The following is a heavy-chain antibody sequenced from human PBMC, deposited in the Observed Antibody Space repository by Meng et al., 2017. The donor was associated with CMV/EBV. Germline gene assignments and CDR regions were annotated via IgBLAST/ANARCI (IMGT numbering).Heavy chain of an antibody. CDR1: GYTFTSYD. D-gene: IGHD1-26*01. V-gene: IGHV1-8*01. CDR2: MNPNSGNT. J-gene: IGHJ4*02. CDR3: ARGRRYSGSPHPLGY. Sequence: SGYTFTSYDISWVRQATGQGLEWMGWMNPNSGNTGYAQKFQGRVTMTRNTSISTAYMELSSLRSEDTAVYYCARGRRYSGSPHPLGYWGQGTLVTVSS.